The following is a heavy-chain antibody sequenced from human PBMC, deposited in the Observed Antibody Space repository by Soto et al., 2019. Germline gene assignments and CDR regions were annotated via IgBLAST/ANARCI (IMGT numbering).Heavy chain of an antibody. J-gene: IGHJ2*01. CDR3: AKRGGALSYWYFDL. CDR2: ISGSGGST. V-gene: IGHV3-23*01. D-gene: IGHD2-21*01. CDR1: GFTFSSYA. Sequence: PXGSLRLSCSASGFTFSSYAMSWVRQAPGKGLEWVSAISGSGGSTYYADSVKGRFTISRDNSKNTLYLQMNSLRAEDTAVYYCAKRGGALSYWYFDLWGRGTLVTVSS.